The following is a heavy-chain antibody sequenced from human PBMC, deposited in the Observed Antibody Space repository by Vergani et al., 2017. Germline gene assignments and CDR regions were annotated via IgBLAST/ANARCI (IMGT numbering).Heavy chain of an antibody. CDR2: ISSSGNYI. V-gene: IGHV3-21*06. CDR1: GFTLSSFT. CDR3: VRDLRWHYYGWARFDF. J-gene: IGHJ4*02. Sequence: EVHLVESGGDLVKPGGSLTISCEVSGFTLSSFTMNWVRQAPGKGLQWLSSISSSGNYIYYEDSVRDRFTISSDSAKNLLFLQMDSLRAEDTAVYCCVRDLRWHYYGWARFDFWGQGTPVTVSS. D-gene: IGHD3-10*01.